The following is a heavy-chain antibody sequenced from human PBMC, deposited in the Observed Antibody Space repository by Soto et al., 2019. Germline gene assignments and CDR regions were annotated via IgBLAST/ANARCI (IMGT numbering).Heavy chain of an antibody. J-gene: IGHJ5*02. CDR2: INANNGGA. V-gene: IGHV1-2*02. D-gene: IGHD6-25*01. CDR1: GYTFTDYH. Sequence: ASVKVSCKASGYTFTDYHIHWVRQAPGQGLEFTGWINANNGGAGSAQQFQGRVTVTRDTSITTVYMGLSNLRSDDTAVYYCAREGGSETLQPSYNWFDTWGQGTLVTVSS. CDR3: AREGGSETLQPSYNWFDT.